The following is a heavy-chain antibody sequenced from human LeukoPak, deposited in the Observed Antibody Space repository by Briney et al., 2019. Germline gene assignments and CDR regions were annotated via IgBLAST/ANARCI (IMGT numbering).Heavy chain of an antibody. V-gene: IGHV3-7*03. CDR2: IKKDGSEK. J-gene: IGHJ4*02. Sequence: GGSLRLSCTASGFIFSGSWMAWIRQAPGKGLEWVAIIKKDGSEKYYVDSMKGRFTISRDNAKNSLFLQMNSLRAEDTAIYYCAKQGGYSYGYYFDYWGQGTLVTVSS. CDR3: AKQGGYSYGYYFDY. D-gene: IGHD5-18*01. CDR1: GFIFSGSW.